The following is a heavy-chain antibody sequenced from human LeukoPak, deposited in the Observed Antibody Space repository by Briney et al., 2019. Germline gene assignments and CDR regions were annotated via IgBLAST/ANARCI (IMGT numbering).Heavy chain of an antibody. CDR1: GDSISSDY. V-gene: IGHV4-59*01. CDR3: ARLVHYGSESYYYFDY. Sequence: MTSETLSLTCTVSGDSISSDYWNWIRQPPGKGLEWIGYIYYTGSANYNPSLKSRLTISVDTSKNQFSLKLTSVTAADTAVYYCARLVHYGSESYYYFDYWGQGTLVTVSS. CDR2: IYYTGSA. D-gene: IGHD3-10*01. J-gene: IGHJ4*02.